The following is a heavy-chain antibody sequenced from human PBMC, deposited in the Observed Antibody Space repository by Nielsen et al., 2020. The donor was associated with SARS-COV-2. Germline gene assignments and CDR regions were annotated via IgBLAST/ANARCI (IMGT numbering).Heavy chain of an antibody. Sequence: SETLSLTCSVSGASINSGIYYWSWVRQHSGKGLEWIGYIYNRGGAYYNPSLRTRVTISADTSKNQFSLRLTSVSAADTAVYFCARGDLVVVPSPLLGLGPIFYYFCLDVWGKGTTVIVSS. CDR3: ARGDLVVVPSPLLGLGPIFYYFCLDV. J-gene: IGHJ6*03. V-gene: IGHV4-31*03. CDR2: IYNRGGA. D-gene: IGHD2-2*02. CDR1: GASINSGIYY.